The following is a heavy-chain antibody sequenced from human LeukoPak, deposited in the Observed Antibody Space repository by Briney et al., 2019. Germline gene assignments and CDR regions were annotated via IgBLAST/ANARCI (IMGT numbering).Heavy chain of an antibody. CDR2: IYTSGST. CDR3: AREGAARNFDY. Sequence: SETLSLTCTVSGGSVSSGAYYWTWIRQPAGKGLEWIGRIYTSGSTNFNPSLKSRVSISLDTSQNQFSLKVSTVTAADTAVYYCAREGAARNFDYWGQGILVTVSS. D-gene: IGHD6-6*01. J-gene: IGHJ4*02. CDR1: GGSVSSGAYY. V-gene: IGHV4-61*02.